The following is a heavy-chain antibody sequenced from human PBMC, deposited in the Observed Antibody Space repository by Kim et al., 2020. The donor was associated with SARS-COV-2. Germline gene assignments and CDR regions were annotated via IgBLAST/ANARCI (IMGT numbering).Heavy chain of an antibody. CDR3: ARERFDSRYFDY. Sequence: YAQKCQGRVTSTADESTSTAYMELSSLRSEDTAVYYCARERFDSRYFDYWGQGTLVTVSS. V-gene: IGHV1-69*01. D-gene: IGHD3-9*01. J-gene: IGHJ4*02.